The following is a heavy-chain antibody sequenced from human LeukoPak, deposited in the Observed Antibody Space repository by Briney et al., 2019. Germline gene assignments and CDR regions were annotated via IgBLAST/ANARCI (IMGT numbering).Heavy chain of an antibody. V-gene: IGHV1-46*01. D-gene: IGHD6-13*01. CDR2: INPSGGST. CDR1: GYTFTSYY. J-gene: IGHJ5*02. Sequence: ASVKVSCKASGYTFTSYYMHWVRQAPGQGLEWMGIINPSGGSTSYAQKFQGRVTMTRDTSTSTVYMELSSLRSEDTAVYYCARGWGIAAAYNWFDPWGQGTLVTVSS. CDR3: ARGWGIAAAYNWFDP.